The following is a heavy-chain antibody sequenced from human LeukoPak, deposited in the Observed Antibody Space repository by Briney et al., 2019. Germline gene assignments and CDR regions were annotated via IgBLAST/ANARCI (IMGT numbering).Heavy chain of an antibody. CDR1: GGTFSSYA. V-gene: IGHV1-69*04. CDR2: IIPILGIA. CDR3: ARDQQYSSSWYGAFDI. Sequence: SVKVSCKASGGTFSSYAISWVRQAPGQGLEWMGRIIPILGIANYAQKFQGRVTITADKSTSTAYMELSSLRSEDTAVYYCARDQQYSSSWYGAFDIWGQGTMVTVSS. D-gene: IGHD6-13*01. J-gene: IGHJ3*02.